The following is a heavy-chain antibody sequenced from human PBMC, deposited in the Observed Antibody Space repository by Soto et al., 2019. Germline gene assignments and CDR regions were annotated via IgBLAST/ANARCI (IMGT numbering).Heavy chain of an antibody. CDR3: ARKDHASSSS. V-gene: IGHV4-4*02. CDR2: IYHSGNS. CDR1: GGSINSSNW. D-gene: IGHD6-13*01. Sequence: QVQLQESGPGLVKPSGTLSLICTISGGSINSSNWWTWVRQAPGKGLEWIAEIYHSGNSDYNPSLKSRVTISLDKSNSPFSLEVTSVTAADTAVYYCARKDHASSSSWGSGILVTVSS. J-gene: IGHJ4*02.